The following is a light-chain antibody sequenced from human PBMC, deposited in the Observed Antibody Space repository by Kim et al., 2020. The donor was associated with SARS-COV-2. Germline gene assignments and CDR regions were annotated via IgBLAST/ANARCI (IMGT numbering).Light chain of an antibody. J-gene: IGLJ2*01. CDR1: SSDVGVYNH. V-gene: IGLV2-11*01. CDR3: CSYAENYTHVI. Sequence: QSALTQPRSVSGSPGQSVSISCTGTSSDVGVYNHVSWYQQHPGKAPKLMIYDVSKRPSGVPGRFSGSKSGNTASLTISGLQAEDEVDYYCCSYAENYTHVIFGGGTKLTVL. CDR2: DVS.